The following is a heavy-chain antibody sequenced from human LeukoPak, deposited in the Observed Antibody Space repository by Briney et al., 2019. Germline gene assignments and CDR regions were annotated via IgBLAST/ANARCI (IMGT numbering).Heavy chain of an antibody. Sequence: SETLSLTCTVSGGPISSYYWSWIRQPPGKGLEWIGEINHSGSTNYNPSLKSRVTISVDTSKNQFSLKLSSVTAADTAVYYCARGRAYYYDSSGRFDPWGQGTLVTVSS. CDR2: INHSGST. J-gene: IGHJ5*02. CDR1: GGPISSYY. D-gene: IGHD3-22*01. V-gene: IGHV4-34*01. CDR3: ARGRAYYYDSSGRFDP.